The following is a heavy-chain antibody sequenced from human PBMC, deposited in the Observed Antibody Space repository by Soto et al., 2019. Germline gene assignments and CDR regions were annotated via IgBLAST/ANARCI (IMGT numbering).Heavy chain of an antibody. CDR3: ARGAVADYSRVFDY. D-gene: IGHD6-19*01. CDR1: GDIVSSNSAA. J-gene: IGHJ4*02. V-gene: IGHV6-1*01. CDR2: TYYRSKWYK. Sequence: SQTLSLTCAISGDIVSSNSAAWNWISHSPSRGLEWLGRTYYRSKWYKDYNLSVKSRITINLDTSKNQISLQLNSVTPEDTAVYYCARGAVADYSRVFDYWGQGTLVTVSS.